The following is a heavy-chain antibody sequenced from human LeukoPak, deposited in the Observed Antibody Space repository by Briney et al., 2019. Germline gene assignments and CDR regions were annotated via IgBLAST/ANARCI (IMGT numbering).Heavy chain of an antibody. J-gene: IGHJ4*02. CDR2: ISSSSSYM. V-gene: IGHV3-21*01. CDR1: GFTFSSYS. D-gene: IGHD6-19*01. CDR3: ARESIAVAGFDY. Sequence: GGSLRLSCAASGFTFSSYSMNWVRQAPGKGLEWVSSISSSSSYMYYADSVKGRFTISRDNAKNSLYLQMNSLRAEDTAVYYCARESIAVAGFDYRGQGTLVTVSS.